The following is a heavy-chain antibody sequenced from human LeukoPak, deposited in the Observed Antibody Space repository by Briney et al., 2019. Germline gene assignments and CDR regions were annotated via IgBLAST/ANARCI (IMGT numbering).Heavy chain of an antibody. CDR1: GFTFSSYS. J-gene: IGHJ4*02. V-gene: IGHV3-21*01. CDR2: ISSSSYI. D-gene: IGHD5-24*01. Sequence: GGSLRLSCAASGFTFSSYSMNWVRQAPGKGLEWVSSISSSSYIYYADSVKGRFTISRDNAKNSLYLQMNSLRAEDTAVYYCARAPVEMATNDYWGQGTLVTVSS. CDR3: ARAPVEMATNDY.